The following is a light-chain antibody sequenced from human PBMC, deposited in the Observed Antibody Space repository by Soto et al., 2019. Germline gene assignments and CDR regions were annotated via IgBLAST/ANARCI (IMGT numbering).Light chain of an antibody. V-gene: IGKV3-15*01. Sequence: EIVLAQAPGTLSLSPGEVATLSWSASQSVSIKLAWYQQKPGQAPRLLIYDTSTRATGIPARFSGSGSGTEFTLTISSLQSEDFAVYYCQQHNNWPPINFGQGTRLEIK. CDR1: QSVSIK. CDR3: QQHNNWPPIN. J-gene: IGKJ5*01. CDR2: DTS.